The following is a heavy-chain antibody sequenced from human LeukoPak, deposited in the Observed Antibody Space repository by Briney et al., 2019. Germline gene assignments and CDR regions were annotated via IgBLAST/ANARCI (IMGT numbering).Heavy chain of an antibody. CDR2: ISGGGGST. D-gene: IGHD5-24*01. CDR3: ARRDGYNGGYFDS. J-gene: IGHJ4*02. Sequence: GGSLRLSCAASGFTFSSYWMSWVRQAPGKGLEWVSAISGGGGSTYYSDSVKGRFTISRDNSKNTLYLQMNSLRVEDTAAYYCARRDGYNGGYFDSWGQGILVTVSS. V-gene: IGHV3-23*01. CDR1: GFTFSSYW.